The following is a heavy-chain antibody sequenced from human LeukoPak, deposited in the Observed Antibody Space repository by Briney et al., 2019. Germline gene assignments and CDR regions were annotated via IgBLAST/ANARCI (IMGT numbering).Heavy chain of an antibody. Sequence: GGSLRLSCAASGFAFSSYSMNWVRQAPGKGLEWVSYISSSSSTIFYADSVRGRFTISRDNAKNSIYLQMNSLRVEDTAVYYCAKDIVGGGDDYWGQGTLVIVSS. D-gene: IGHD2-21*02. CDR2: ISSSSSTI. CDR1: GFAFSSYS. J-gene: IGHJ4*02. CDR3: AKDIVGGGDDY. V-gene: IGHV3-48*04.